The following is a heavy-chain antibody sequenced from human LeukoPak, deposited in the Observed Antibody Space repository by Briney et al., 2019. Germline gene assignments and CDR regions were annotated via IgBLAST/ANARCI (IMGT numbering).Heavy chain of an antibody. CDR3: ARVGIQLWLRVNY. CDR2: INAGNGNT. V-gene: IGHV1-3*01. Sequence: ASVKVSCKASGYTFTSYAMHWVRQAPGQRLEWMGWINAGNGNTKYSQKFQGRVTITRDTSASTAYMELSSLRSEDTAAYYCARVGIQLWLRVNYWGQGTLVTVSS. D-gene: IGHD5-18*01. CDR1: GYTFTSYA. J-gene: IGHJ4*02.